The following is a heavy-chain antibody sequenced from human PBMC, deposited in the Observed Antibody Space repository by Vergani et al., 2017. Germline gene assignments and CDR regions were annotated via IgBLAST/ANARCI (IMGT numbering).Heavy chain of an antibody. V-gene: IGHV3-30-3*01. CDR2: ISYDGSNK. CDR3: ARAREWELPY. J-gene: IGHJ4*02. D-gene: IGHD1-26*01. CDR1: GFTFSSYA. Sequence: QVQLVESGGGVVQPGRSLRLSCAASGFTFSSYAMHWVRQAPGKGLEWVAVISYDGSNKYYADSVKGRFTISRDNSKNTLYLKMNSLKAEDTAVYYCARAREWELPYWGQGTLVTVSS.